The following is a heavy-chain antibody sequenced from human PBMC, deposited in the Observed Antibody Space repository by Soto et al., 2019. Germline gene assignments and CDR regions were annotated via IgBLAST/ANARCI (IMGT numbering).Heavy chain of an antibody. CDR1: GYTFTNYY. D-gene: IGHD1-26*01. CDR3: ARVSGSYWPFDY. V-gene: IGHV1-46*01. Sequence: ASVKVSCKASGYTFTNYYIHWVRQPPGQGPEWMGIINPSDGRTTYTQKFQGRITMIRDTSTSTVYMELSSLRSEDTAVYYCARVSGSYWPFDYWGQGTQVTVSS. J-gene: IGHJ4*02. CDR2: INPSDGRT.